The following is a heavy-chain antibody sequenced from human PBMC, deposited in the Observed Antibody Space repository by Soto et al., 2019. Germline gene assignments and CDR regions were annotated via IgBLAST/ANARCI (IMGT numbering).Heavy chain of an antibody. CDR3: AKDSRQQLVYDY. CDR1: GFTFSSYA. Sequence: GGSLRLSCASSGFTFSSYAMNWVRQATGKGLEWVSAISGSGGSTYYADSVKGRFTISRDNSKNTLYLQMNSLRAEDTAVYYCAKDSRQQLVYDYWGQGTLVTVSS. V-gene: IGHV3-23*01. J-gene: IGHJ4*02. CDR2: ISGSGGST. D-gene: IGHD6-13*01.